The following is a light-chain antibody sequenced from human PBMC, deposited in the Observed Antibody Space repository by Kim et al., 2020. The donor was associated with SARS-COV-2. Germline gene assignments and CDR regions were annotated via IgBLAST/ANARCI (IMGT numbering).Light chain of an antibody. CDR2: GAS. CDR1: QRITNY. CDR3: QQSDSTPYT. V-gene: IGKV1-39*01. Sequence: SESVGDRVSITCRASQRITNYLNWYQYKPGEAPKLLIYGASSLQSGVPSRFSGSGSGTDFTLTISSLRPEDFATYYCQQSDSTPYTFGQGTKLEI. J-gene: IGKJ2*01.